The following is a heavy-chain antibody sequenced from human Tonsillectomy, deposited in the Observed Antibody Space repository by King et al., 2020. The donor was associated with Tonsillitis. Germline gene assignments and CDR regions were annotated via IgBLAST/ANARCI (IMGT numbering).Heavy chain of an antibody. CDR1: GYTFTSYG. V-gene: IGHV1-18*01. CDR2: INTYNGNT. CDR3: ARLSIPAAGIDWIDP. J-gene: IGHJ5*02. D-gene: IGHD6-13*01. Sequence: QLVQSGTEVKKPGASLKVSCKTSGYTFTSYGISWVRQAPGQGLEWMGWINTYNGNTVFAQKLQGRVTMTTDTSTSTAYMELRSLRSDDTAVYYCARLSIPAAGIDWIDPWGQGTLVTVSS.